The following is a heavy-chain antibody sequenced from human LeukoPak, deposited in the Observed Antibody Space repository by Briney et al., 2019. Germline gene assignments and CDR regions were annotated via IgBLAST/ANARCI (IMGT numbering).Heavy chain of an antibody. V-gene: IGHV4-34*01. CDR1: GGSFSGYY. Sequence: SETLSLTCAVYGGSFSGYYWSWIRQPPGKGLEWIGEINHSGSTNYNPSLKSRVTISVDTSKNQFSLKLSSVTAADTAVYYCARVRTGYYSRWGQRTLVTVSS. D-gene: IGHD3-22*01. J-gene: IGHJ4*02. CDR2: INHSGST. CDR3: ARVRTGYYSR.